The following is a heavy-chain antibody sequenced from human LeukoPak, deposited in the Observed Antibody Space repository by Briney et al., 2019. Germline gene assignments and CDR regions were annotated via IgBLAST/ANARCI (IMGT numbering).Heavy chain of an antibody. CDR3: AREKSSGWTGGYYFDY. V-gene: IGHV4-4*07. CDR1: GGSISSYY. CDR2: IHTSGST. J-gene: IGHJ4*02. D-gene: IGHD6-19*01. Sequence: SETLSLTCTVSGGSISSYYWSWIRQPAGKGLEWIGRIHTSGSTNYNPSLKSRVTMSVDTSKNQFSLKLSSVTAADTAVYYCAREKSSGWTGGYYFDYWGQGTLVTVSS.